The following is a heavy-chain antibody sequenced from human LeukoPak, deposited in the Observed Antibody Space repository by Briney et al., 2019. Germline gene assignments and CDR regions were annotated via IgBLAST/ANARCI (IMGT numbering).Heavy chain of an antibody. D-gene: IGHD5-12*01. V-gene: IGHV4-59*08. CDR2: ISYSGGT. Sequence: SETLSLTCTVSGGSISSYYWSWIRQPPGKGPEWIGYISYSGGTNYNPSLKSRVTMSVDAAKNQFSLKVSSVTAADTAVYYCAKSGFYFDYWGQGTLVTVSS. CDR1: GGSISSYY. CDR3: AKSGFYFDY. J-gene: IGHJ4*02.